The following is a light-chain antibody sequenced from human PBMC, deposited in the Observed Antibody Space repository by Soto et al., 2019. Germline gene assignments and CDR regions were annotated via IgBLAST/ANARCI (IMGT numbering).Light chain of an antibody. CDR2: KAS. Sequence: DLQMTQSPSTLSASVGDRVTITCRASQSISSWLAWYQQKPGKAPKLLIYKASSLDNGVPSRFSGSGSGTEFSLTISSLQPDDFATYYCQQYNSYPWTFGQGTKVEIK. J-gene: IGKJ1*01. CDR1: QSISSW. V-gene: IGKV1-5*03. CDR3: QQYNSYPWT.